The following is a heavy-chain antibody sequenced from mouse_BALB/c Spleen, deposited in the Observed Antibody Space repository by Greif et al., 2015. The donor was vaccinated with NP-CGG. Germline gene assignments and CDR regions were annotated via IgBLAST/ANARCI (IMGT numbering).Heavy chain of an antibody. J-gene: IGHJ2*01. CDR1: GFTFSSFG. CDR3: ARDHYFDY. V-gene: IGHV5-17*02. Sequence: EVKLMESGGGLVQPGGSRKLSCAASGFTFSSFGMHWVRQAPEKGLEWVAYISSGSSTIYYADTVKGRFTISRDNPKNTLFLQMTSLRSEDTAMYYCARDHYFDYWGQGTTPTVSS. CDR2: ISSGSSTI.